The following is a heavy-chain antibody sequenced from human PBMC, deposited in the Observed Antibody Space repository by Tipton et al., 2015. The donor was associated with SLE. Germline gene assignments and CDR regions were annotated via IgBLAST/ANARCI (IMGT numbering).Heavy chain of an antibody. J-gene: IGHJ5*02. CDR1: GGSISSYY. CDR2: IYYSGST. Sequence: TLSLTCTVSGGSISSYYWSWIRQPPGKGLEWIGYIYYSGSTYYNPSLKSRVTISVDTSKNQFSLQLNSVTPEDTAVYYCARDSSLERLPRGWFDPWGQGTLVTVSS. D-gene: IGHD6-25*01. V-gene: IGHV4-59*06. CDR3: ARDSSLERLPRGWFDP.